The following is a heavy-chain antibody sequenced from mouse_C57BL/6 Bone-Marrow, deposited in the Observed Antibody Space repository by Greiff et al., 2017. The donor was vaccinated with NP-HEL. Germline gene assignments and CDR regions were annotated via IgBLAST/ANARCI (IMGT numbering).Heavy chain of an antibody. CDR2: IRNKANNHAT. CDR3: TPTVVAPLTGRGAMDY. V-gene: IGHV6-6*01. D-gene: IGHD1-1*01. CDR1: GFTFSDAW. Sequence: EVKLVESGGGLVQPGGSMKLSCAASGFTFSDAWMDWVRQSPEKGLEWVAEIRNKANNHATYYAESVKGRFTISRDDSKSSVYLQMNSLRAQDTGIYYCTPTVVAPLTGRGAMDYWGQGTSVTVSS. J-gene: IGHJ4*01.